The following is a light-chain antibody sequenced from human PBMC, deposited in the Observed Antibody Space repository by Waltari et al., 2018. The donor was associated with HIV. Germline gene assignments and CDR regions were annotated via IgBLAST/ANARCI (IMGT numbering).Light chain of an antibody. J-gene: IGKJ1*01. CDR1: QSVLYSSNNKNY. CDR3: QQYYTTPWT. CDR2: WSS. V-gene: IGKV4-1*01. Sequence: DIVMTQSPDSLAVSLGERATINCKYSQSVLYSSNNKNYLAWYQHKSGQPPRLLINWSSSRQSGVPDRFSGSGSGTDFTLTIRSLQAEDVAVYYCQQYYTTPWTFGQGTKVEIK.